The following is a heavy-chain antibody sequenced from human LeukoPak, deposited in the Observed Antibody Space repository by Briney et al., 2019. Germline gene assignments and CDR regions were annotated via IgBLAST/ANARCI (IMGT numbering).Heavy chain of an antibody. J-gene: IGHJ3*02. CDR1: GFTFSSRW. D-gene: IGHD2-21*01. V-gene: IGHV3-74*01. CDR3: ASDDSYAFDT. CDR2: VNSDESST. Sequence: GGSLRLSCAASGFTFSSRWMHWVRQAPGKGLVWVSHVNSDESSTNYADSVKGRFTISRDNTKNTLYLQMNSLRAEDTAVYYCASDDSYAFDTWGQGTMVTVSS.